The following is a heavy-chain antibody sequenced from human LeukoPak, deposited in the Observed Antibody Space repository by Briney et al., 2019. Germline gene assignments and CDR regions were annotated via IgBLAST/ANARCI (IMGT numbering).Heavy chain of an antibody. J-gene: IGHJ4*02. D-gene: IGHD5-12*01. CDR1: GFTFSNYW. Sequence: AGGSLRLSCAASGFTFSNYWMTWVRQAPGKGLEWVAHINQDGSKEYYMDSVKARFTISRDNAKNSLYLQMNSLRAEDTAVYYCASGASGYDSYSPGYWGQGTLVTVSS. V-gene: IGHV3-7*01. CDR2: INQDGSKE. CDR3: ASGASGYDSYSPGY.